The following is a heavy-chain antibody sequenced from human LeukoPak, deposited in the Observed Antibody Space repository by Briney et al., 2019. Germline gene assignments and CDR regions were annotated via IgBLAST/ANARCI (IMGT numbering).Heavy chain of an antibody. D-gene: IGHD1-26*01. CDR2: IKEDGSEK. J-gene: IGHJ3*02. CDR1: GFTFSSYG. CDR3: ARLHSAIYYGDAFDI. Sequence: GGSLRLSCAVSGFTFSSYGMTWVRQAPGKGLEWVAKIKEDGSEKYYVDSVKGRFTVSRDNVKNSLFLQMNSLRAEDAAAYYCARLHSAIYYGDAFDIWGQGTMVTVSS. V-gene: IGHV3-7*03.